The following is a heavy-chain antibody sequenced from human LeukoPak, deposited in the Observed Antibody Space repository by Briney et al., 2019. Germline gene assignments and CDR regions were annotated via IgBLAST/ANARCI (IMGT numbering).Heavy chain of an antibody. J-gene: IGHJ4*02. CDR3: ARGAVDGDYVLNYFDY. V-gene: IGHV1-2*04. CDR1: GYTFTGYY. CDR2: INPNSGGT. Sequence: ASVKVSCKASGYTFTGYYMHWVRQAPGQGLEWMGWINPNSGGTNYAQKFQGWVTMTRDTSISTAYMELSRLRSDDTAVYYCARGAVDGDYVLNYFDYWGQGTLVTVSS. D-gene: IGHD4-17*01.